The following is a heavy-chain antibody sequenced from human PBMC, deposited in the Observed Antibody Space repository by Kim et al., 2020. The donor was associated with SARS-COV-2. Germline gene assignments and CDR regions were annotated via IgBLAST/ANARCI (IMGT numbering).Heavy chain of an antibody. V-gene: IGHV3-64*01. D-gene: IGHD3-9*01. CDR3: ARDRRGVLRYFYWLLGPVDY. CDR1: GFTFSSYA. CDR2: ISSNGGST. Sequence: GGSLRLSCAASGFTFSSYAMHWVRQAPGKGLEYVSAISSNGGSTYYANSVKGRFTISRDNSKNTLYLQMGSLRAEDMAVYYCARDRRGVLRYFYWLLGPVDYWGQGTLVTVSS. J-gene: IGHJ4*02.